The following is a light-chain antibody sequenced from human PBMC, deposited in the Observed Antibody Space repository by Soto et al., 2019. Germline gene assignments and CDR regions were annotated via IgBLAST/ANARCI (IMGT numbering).Light chain of an antibody. CDR3: EQCDSYPIT. V-gene: IGKV1-5*03. J-gene: IGKJ5*01. CDR1: RNINIW. CDR2: KAF. Sequence: DIQMTQSPSTLSASVGDTVTITCRASRNINIWLAWYQQKSGKAPNLLIYKAFNLESVVPSRFSGSGSGTEFSLAISSLQPDDSATYNCEQCDSYPITFGHGTQLEIK.